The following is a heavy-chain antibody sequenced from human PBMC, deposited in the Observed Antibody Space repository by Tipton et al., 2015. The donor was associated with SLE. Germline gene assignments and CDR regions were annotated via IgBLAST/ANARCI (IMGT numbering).Heavy chain of an antibody. V-gene: IGHV4-34*01. D-gene: IGHD6-6*01. CDR3: ARERESIAARLVLGPLDY. Sequence: LRLSCAVYGGSFSGYYWSWIRQPPGKGLEWIGEINHSGSTKYNPSLKSRVTISVETSKNQFSLKLSSVTAADTAVYYCARERESIAARLVLGPLDYWGQGTLVTVSS. CDR2: INHSGST. CDR1: GGSFSGYY. J-gene: IGHJ4*02.